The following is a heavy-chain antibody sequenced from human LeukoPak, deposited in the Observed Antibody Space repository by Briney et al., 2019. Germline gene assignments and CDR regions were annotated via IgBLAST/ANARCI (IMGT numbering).Heavy chain of an antibody. CDR1: EFNFNADG. CDR3: AKDLDWAFHI. V-gene: IGHV3-30*02. CDR2: IKPDGRSK. Sequence: QAGGSLRLSCVASEFNFNADGIHWVRQAPGKGLEWVALIKPDGRSKFYADSVRGRFTVSRDTSKNTLYLQMISLRLEDTAVYHCAKDLDWAFHIWGQGTMVTVSS. J-gene: IGHJ3*02. D-gene: IGHD3/OR15-3a*01.